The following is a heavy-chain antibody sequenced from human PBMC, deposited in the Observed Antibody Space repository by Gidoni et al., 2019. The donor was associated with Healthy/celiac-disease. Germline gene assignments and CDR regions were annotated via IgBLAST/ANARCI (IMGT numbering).Heavy chain of an antibody. CDR1: GFTFDDSA. CDR2: ISWNSGSI. V-gene: IGHV3-9*01. D-gene: IGHD2-21*02. J-gene: IGHJ6*02. Sequence: EVQLVESGGGLVQPGRSLRLSCAASGFTFDDSAMHWVRQAPGKGLEWVSGISWNSGSIGYADSVKGRFTISRDNAKNSLYLQMNSLRAEDTALYYCAKDAGAYCGGDCYSPYYGMDVWGQGTTVTVSS. CDR3: AKDAGAYCGGDCYSPYYGMDV.